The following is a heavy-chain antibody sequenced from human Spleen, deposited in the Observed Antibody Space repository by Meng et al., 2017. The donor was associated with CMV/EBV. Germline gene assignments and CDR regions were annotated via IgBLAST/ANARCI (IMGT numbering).Heavy chain of an antibody. V-gene: IGHV1-2*05. CDR1: EYTLTGYY. Sequence: QVQLVQSGAGVERPGAAVQVTCKVSEYTLTGYYIHWVRQAPGQGLEWMGRINRNSGSTNYAQKFQGRVTITRNTTIRTAYMELSKLTSDATVVYYCASQSTYGFDYWGQGTLVTVSS. CDR3: ASQSTYGFDY. J-gene: IGHJ4*02. D-gene: IGHD3-10*01. CDR2: INRNSGST.